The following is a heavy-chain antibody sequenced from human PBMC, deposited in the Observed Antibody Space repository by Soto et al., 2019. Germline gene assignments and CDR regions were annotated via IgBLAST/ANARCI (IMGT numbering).Heavy chain of an antibody. D-gene: IGHD6-19*01. V-gene: IGHV4-61*01. CDR2: IYYSGST. Sequence: TSETLSLTCTFSCGSVISGNYYWSWIRQPPGKGLEWIGYIYYSGSTNYNPSLKSRVTISVDTSKNQFSLKLSSVTAADTAVYYCARRAYSSGWDNWFDPWGQGTLVTVSS. CDR1: CGSVISGNYY. J-gene: IGHJ5*02. CDR3: ARRAYSSGWDNWFDP.